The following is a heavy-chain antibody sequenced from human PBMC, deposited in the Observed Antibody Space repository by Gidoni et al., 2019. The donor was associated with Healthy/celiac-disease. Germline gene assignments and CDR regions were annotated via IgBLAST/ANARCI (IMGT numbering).Heavy chain of an antibody. D-gene: IGHD3-10*01. Sequence: QVQLVQSGAEVKKPGSSVKVSCKASGGTFSSYAISWVRQAPGQGLEWMGRIIPILGIANYAQKFQGRVTITADKSTSTAYMELSSLRSEDTAVYYCARVGIDSRRFGETYNWFDPWGQGTLVTVSS. CDR1: GGTFSSYA. CDR2: IIPILGIA. J-gene: IGHJ5*02. V-gene: IGHV1-69*09. CDR3: ARVGIDSRRFGETYNWFDP.